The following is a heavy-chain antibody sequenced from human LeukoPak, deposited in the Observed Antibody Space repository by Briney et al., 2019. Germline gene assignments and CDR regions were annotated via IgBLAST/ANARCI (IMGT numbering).Heavy chain of an antibody. CDR3: AGPTSSGWHGDFGY. Sequence: PSETLSLTCTVSGGSISSDSYYWGWIRQPPGKGLEWIGSIHYTGSTIYNPSLKSRVSISVDTSKNQFSLKLSSATAADTAVYYCAGPTSSGWHGDFGYWGQGTLVTVSS. CDR2: IHYTGST. CDR1: GGSISSDSYY. J-gene: IGHJ4*02. V-gene: IGHV4-39*07. D-gene: IGHD6-19*01.